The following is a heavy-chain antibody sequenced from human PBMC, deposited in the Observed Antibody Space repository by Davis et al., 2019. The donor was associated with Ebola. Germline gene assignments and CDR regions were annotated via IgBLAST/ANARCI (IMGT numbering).Heavy chain of an antibody. CDR2: MNPNSGNT. CDR1: GYTFTSYD. D-gene: IGHD6-19*01. Sequence: ASVKVSCKASGYTFTSYDINWVRQATGQGLEWMGWMNPNSGNTGYAQKFQGRVTMTRNTSISTAYLELSSLRSEDTAVYYCARGYTTGWLVNFLHWGQGTLVTVSS. J-gene: IGHJ1*01. V-gene: IGHV1-8*01. CDR3: ARGYTTGWLVNFLH.